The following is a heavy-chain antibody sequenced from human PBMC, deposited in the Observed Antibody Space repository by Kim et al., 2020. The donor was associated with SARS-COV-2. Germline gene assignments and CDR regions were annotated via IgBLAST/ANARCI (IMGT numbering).Heavy chain of an antibody. CDR1: GGTFSSYA. D-gene: IGHD5-12*01. Sequence: ASVKVSCKASGGTFSSYAISWVRQAPGQGLEWMGGIIPIFGTANYAQKFQGRVTITADESTSTAYMELSSLRSEDTAVYYCARDSHLIRGYSGLGMDVWGQGTTVTVSS. CDR3: ARDSHLIRGYSGLGMDV. J-gene: IGHJ6*02. V-gene: IGHV1-69*13. CDR2: IIPIFGTA.